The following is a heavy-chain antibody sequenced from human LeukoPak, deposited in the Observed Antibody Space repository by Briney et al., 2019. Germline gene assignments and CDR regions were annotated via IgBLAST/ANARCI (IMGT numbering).Heavy chain of an antibody. Sequence: SVTLSFTCAVYGGTFSGYYWSWIPQPPGKGLEGIGETNHSGRTNYNQSLKSGITISVATFKKEFALKLRSVSAAETAVYCCARVVAVSSDWFDPCRQGTLIIVSS. J-gene: IGHJ5*02. V-gene: IGHV4-34*01. CDR3: ARVVAVSSDWFDP. CDR1: GGTFSGYY. CDR2: TNHSGRT. D-gene: IGHD2-2*01.